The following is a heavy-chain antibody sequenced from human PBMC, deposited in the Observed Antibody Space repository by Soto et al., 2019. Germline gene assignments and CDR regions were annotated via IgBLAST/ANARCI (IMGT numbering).Heavy chain of an antibody. Sequence: QVQLQQWGAGLLKPSETLSLTCAVYGGSFSGYYWSWIRQPPAKGLEWIGELNPRGSTNYNPSLKSRVTISVDTSKNQFSLKLSSVTAADTAVYSCARGRTGRSSVWYIDWGPGTLVTVSS. J-gene: IGHJ4*02. CDR1: GGSFSGYY. CDR2: LNPRGST. V-gene: IGHV4-34*01. CDR3: ARGRTGRSSVWYID. D-gene: IGHD6-19*01.